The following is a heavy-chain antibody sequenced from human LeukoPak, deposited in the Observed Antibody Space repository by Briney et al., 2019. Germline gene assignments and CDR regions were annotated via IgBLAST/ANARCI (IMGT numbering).Heavy chain of an antibody. CDR2: ISAYNGNT. D-gene: IGHD3-10*01. V-gene: IGHV1-18*04. CDR3: ARDAGITMVRGVYYYGMDV. Sequence: ASVKVSCKASGYTFTSYGISWVRQAPGQGLEWMGWISAYNGNTNYAQKLQGRVTMTTDTSTSTAYMELRSLRSDDTAVYYCARDAGITMVRGVYYYGMDVWGKGTTVTVSS. J-gene: IGHJ6*04. CDR1: GYTFTSYG.